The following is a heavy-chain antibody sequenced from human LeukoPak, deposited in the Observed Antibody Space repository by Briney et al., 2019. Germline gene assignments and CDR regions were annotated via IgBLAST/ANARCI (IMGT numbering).Heavy chain of an antibody. D-gene: IGHD5-24*01. CDR3: ARLEWLQSPFDY. J-gene: IGHJ4*02. Sequence: GESLKISCKGSGYSFTSYWIGWMRQMPGKGLEWMGIIYPGDSDTTYSPSFEGQVTISADKSVSTAYLQWRSLKASDTAMYYCARLEWLQSPFDYWGQGTLVTVSS. CDR2: IYPGDSDT. V-gene: IGHV5-51*01. CDR1: GYSFTSYW.